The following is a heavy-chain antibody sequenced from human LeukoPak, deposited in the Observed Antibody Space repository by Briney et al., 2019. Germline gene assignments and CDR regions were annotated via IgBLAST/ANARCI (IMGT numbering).Heavy chain of an antibody. CDR3: ARDRWDIGVVVAATAPGAFYI. J-gene: IGHJ3*02. D-gene: IGHD2-15*01. CDR1: GYTFTSYG. CDR2: ISAYNGNT. V-gene: IGHV1-18*01. Sequence: GASVKVSCKSSGYTFTSYGISWVRQAPGQWLEWMGWISAYNGNTNYAQKLQGRVTMATDTSTSTAYMELRSLRSDDTAVYYWARDRWDIGVVVAATAPGAFYIWGQGTNVTVFS.